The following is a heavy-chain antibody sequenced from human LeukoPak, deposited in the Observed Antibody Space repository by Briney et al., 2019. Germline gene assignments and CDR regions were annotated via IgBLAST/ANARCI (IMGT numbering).Heavy chain of an antibody. J-gene: IGHJ3*02. D-gene: IGHD3-10*02. CDR1: GFTFSSYA. CDR3: ARVDVKDAFDI. V-gene: IGHV3-23*01. CDR2: ISGSGGST. Sequence: GGSLRLSCAASGFTFSSYAMSWVRQAPGKGLEWVSAISGSGGSTYYADSVKGRFTISRDNAKNSLYLQMNSLRAEDTAVYYCARVDVKDAFDIWGQGTMVTVSS.